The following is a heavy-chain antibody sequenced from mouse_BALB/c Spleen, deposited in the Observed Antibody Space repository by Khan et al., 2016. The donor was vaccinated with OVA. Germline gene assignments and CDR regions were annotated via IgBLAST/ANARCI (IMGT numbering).Heavy chain of an antibody. V-gene: IGHV5-9-3*01. J-gene: IGHJ2*01. CDR1: GFTFSTYA. CDR3: ARVYFGYHDY. CDR2: ISSGGRYT. Sequence: EVELVESGGDLVKPGGSLKLSCAASGFTFSTYAMSWVRQTPEKRLAWVATISSGGRYTYYPDSVKGRFTISRDNAKNTLYLQMGSRRSEDMARYFCARVYFGYHDYWGQGTTLTVCS. D-gene: IGHD2-2*01.